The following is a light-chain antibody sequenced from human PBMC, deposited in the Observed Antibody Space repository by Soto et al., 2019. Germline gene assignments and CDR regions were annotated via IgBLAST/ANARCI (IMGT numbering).Light chain of an antibody. J-gene: IGKJ5*01. CDR2: GAS. Sequence: EIVLTQSPATLSLSPGERATLSCRASQSISSNLAWYQQKPGQPPRLLIYGASTRATGIPARFSGSGSGTEFTLTISGLQSEDFALYYCQQYNIWPPYTFGQGTRLEIK. V-gene: IGKV3-15*01. CDR1: QSISSN. CDR3: QQYNIWPPYT.